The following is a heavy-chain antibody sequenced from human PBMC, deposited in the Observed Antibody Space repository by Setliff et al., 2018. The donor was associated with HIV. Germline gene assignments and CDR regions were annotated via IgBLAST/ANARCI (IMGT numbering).Heavy chain of an antibody. CDR1: GYTFTSYD. V-gene: IGHV1-46*01. J-gene: IGHJ1*01. CDR2: INPSSGST. Sequence: ASVKVACKASGYTFTSYDMHWVRQAPGQGLEWMGIINPSSGSTTYAQKFQGRVTMTRDTSTSTVYMELSSLRTEDTAVHYCSRDPAPSASASYFQHRGQGTPVTVSS. CDR3: SRDPAPSASASYFQH.